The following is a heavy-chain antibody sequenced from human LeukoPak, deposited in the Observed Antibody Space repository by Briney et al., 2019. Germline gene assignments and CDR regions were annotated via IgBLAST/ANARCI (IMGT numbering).Heavy chain of an antibody. J-gene: IGHJ3*02. Sequence: GGSLRLSCAASGFTFNTYPMNWVRQAPGKGLEWISHIRDSGITDYADSVKGRFTISRGNAKNSLYLQLNSLRAEDTAVYYCARDLSVAYYDSSGYYGYAFDIWGQGTMVTVSS. D-gene: IGHD3-22*01. V-gene: IGHV3-69-1*01. CDR1: GFTFNTYP. CDR2: IRDSGIT. CDR3: ARDLSVAYYDSSGYYGYAFDI.